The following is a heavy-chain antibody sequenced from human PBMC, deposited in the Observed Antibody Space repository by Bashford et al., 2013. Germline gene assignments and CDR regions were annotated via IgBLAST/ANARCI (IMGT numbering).Heavy chain of an antibody. CDR2: ISAYNGNT. V-gene: IGHV1-18*01. CDR3: AREVDRGSQRAFDI. J-gene: IGHJ3*02. CDR1: GYTFTSYG. Sequence: VASVKVSCKASGYTFTSYGINWVRQAPGQGLEWMGWISAYNGNTNYAQKLQGRVTMTTDTSTSTAYMELSSLRSEDTAMYYCAREVDRGSQRAFDIWGQGTMVTVSS. D-gene: IGHD1-26*01.